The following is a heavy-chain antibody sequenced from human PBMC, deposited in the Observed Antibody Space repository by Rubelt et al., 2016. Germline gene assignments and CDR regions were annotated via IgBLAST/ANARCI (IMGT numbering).Heavy chain of an antibody. CDR2: IYSGGST. CDR3: VRHATFDSFFFYMDV. Sequence: GKGLEWVSVIYSGGSTFYADSVKGRFTISRDNLKNTLYLQMSTLRAEDTAVYYCVRHATFDSFFFYMDVWGEGTTVTVSS. D-gene: IGHD2/OR15-2a*01. V-gene: IGHV3-66*04. J-gene: IGHJ6*03.